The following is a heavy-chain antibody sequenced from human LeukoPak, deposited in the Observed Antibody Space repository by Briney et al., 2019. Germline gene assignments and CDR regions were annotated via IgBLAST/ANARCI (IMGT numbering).Heavy chain of an antibody. CDR2: INPNSGGT. CDR1: GYTFTGYY. J-gene: IGHJ4*02. CDR3: ARDDGYSSSWHFDY. Sequence: ASVKVSCKASGYTFTGYYMHLVRQAPGQGLEWMGWINPNSGGTNYAQKRQGRVTMTRDTSISTAYMEMSRLSCADTGVYYCARDDGYSSSWHFDYWGQGTLVTVSS. D-gene: IGHD6-13*01. V-gene: IGHV1-2*02.